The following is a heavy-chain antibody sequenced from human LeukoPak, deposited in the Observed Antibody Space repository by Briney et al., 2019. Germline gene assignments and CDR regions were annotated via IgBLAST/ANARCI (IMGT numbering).Heavy chain of an antibody. CDR1: GFTFSSYA. J-gene: IGHJ4*02. D-gene: IGHD2-2*01. CDR3: AKEQRSRPQPGAIDY. Sequence: PGGSLRLSCAASGFTFSSYAMSWVRQAPGKGLEWVSVISGSGGITYYADSVKGRFTISRDNSKNTLYLQMNSLRAEDTAVYYCAKEQRSRPQPGAIDYWGQGTLVTVSS. CDR2: ISGSGGIT. V-gene: IGHV3-23*01.